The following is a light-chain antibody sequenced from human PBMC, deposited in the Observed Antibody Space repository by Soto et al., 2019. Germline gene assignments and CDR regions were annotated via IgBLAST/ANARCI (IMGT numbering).Light chain of an antibody. CDR1: QSISSY. Sequence: DIQMTQSPSSLSASVGDRVTITCRASQSISSYLNWYQQKPGKAPNLLIYAASSLQIGVPSKFSGSGSGTDFTLTISSLQPEDFATYYCQQSYSSPFTFGPGTKVDIK. J-gene: IGKJ3*01. V-gene: IGKV1-39*01. CDR2: AAS. CDR3: QQSYSSPFT.